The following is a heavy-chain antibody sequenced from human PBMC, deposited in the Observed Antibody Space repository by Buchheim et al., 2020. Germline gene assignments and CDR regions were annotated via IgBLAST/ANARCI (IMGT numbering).Heavy chain of an antibody. D-gene: IGHD6-6*01. V-gene: IGHV3-30-3*01. CDR1: GFTFSSYA. CDR2: ISYDGSNK. J-gene: IGHJ4*02. CDR3: ARDHESIAARPGLDY. Sequence: QVQLVESGGGVVQPGRSLRLSCAASGFTFSSYAMHWVRQAPGKGLEWVAVISYDGSNKYYADSVKGRFTISRANSKNTLYLQMNSLRAEDTAVYYCARDHESIAARPGLDYWGQGTL.